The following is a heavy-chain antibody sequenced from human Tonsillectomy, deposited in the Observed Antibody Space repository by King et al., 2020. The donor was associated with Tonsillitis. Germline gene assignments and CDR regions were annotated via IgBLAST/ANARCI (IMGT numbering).Heavy chain of an antibody. Sequence: VQLVQSGAEVKKPGASVKVSCKASGYTFTSYAMHWVRQAPGQRLEWMGWINAGNGNTKYSQKFQGRVTITRDTSASTAYMELSSLRSEDTAVYYCAGRLVGGWFGLHYGMELWGQGATVTGSS. CDR2: INAGNGNT. J-gene: IGHJ6*02. CDR1: GYTFTSYA. D-gene: IGHD3-10*01. CDR3: AGRLVGGWFGLHYGMEL. V-gene: IGHV1-3*01.